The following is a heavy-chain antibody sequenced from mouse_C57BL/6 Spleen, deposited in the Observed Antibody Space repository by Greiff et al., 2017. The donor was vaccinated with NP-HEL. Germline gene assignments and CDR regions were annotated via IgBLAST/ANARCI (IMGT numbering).Heavy chain of an antibody. CDR3: ARRRATSSCYNAMDY. D-gene: IGHD3-3*01. CDR1: GYTFTSYW. V-gene: IGHV1-59*01. CDR2: IDPSDSYT. J-gene: IGHJ4*01. Sequence: VQLQQPGAELVRPGTSVKLSCKASGYTFTSYWMHWVKQRPGQGLEWIGVIDPSDSYTNYNQKFKGKATLTVDTSSSTAYMQLSSLTSEDSAVYYCARRRATSSCYNAMDYWGQGTSVTVSS.